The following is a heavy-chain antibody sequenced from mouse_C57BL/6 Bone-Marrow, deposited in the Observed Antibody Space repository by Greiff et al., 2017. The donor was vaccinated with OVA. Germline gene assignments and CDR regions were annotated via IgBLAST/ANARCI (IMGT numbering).Heavy chain of an antibody. D-gene: IGHD3-2*02. V-gene: IGHV1-50*01. CDR1: GYTFTSYW. J-gene: IGHJ2*01. CDR2: IDPSDSYT. Sequence: VQLQQPGAELVKPGASVKLSCKASGYTFTSYWMQWVKQRPGQGLEWIGEIDPSDSYTNYNQKFKGKATLTVDTSSSTAYMQLSSLTSEDSAVYYCARKAQATGYWGQGTTLTVSS. CDR3: ARKAQATGY.